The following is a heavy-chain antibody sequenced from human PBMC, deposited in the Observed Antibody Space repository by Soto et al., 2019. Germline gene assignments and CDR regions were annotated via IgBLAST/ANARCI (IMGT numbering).Heavy chain of an antibody. J-gene: IGHJ4*02. CDR3: ARSIVVVTALDY. D-gene: IGHD2-21*02. CDR1: GYTFTSYA. CDR2: INAGNGNT. Sequence: QVQLVQSGAEEKKPGASVKVSCKASGYTFTSYAMHWVRQAPGQRLEWMGWINAGNGNTKYSQKFQGRGTITRDTAAGTAYMELSSLRSEDTAVYYCARSIVVVTALDYWGQGTLVTVSS. V-gene: IGHV1-3*05.